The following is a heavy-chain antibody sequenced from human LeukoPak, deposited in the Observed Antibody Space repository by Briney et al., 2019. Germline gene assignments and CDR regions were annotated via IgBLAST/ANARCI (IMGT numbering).Heavy chain of an antibody. CDR2: ISWNSGSI. V-gene: IGHV3-9*01. CDR3: AKDESGVVAATPLGY. J-gene: IGHJ4*02. D-gene: IGHD2-15*01. CDR1: GFTFDDYA. Sequence: GGSLRLSCAASGFTFDDYAMHWVRQAPGKGLEWVSGISWNSGSIGYADSVKGRFTISRDNAKNSLYLQMNSLRAEDTALYYCAKDESGVVAATPLGYWGQGTLVTVSS.